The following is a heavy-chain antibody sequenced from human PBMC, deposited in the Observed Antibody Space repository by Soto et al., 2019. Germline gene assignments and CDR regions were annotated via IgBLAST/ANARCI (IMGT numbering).Heavy chain of an antibody. CDR3: ARAGRERRSRFDY. J-gene: IGHJ4*02. Sequence: QVQLQRWGAGLLKPSETLSLTCAVYGGSFSGYYWSWIRQPPGKGLEWIGEINHSGSTNYNPSLKSRVTISVDTSKNQFSLKLSSVTAADTAVYYCARAGRERRSRFDYWGQGTLVTVSS. CDR1: GGSFSGYY. V-gene: IGHV4-34*01. CDR2: INHSGST. D-gene: IGHD1-1*01.